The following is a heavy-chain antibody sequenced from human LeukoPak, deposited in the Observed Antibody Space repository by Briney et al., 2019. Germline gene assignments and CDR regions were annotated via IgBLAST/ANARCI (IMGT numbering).Heavy chain of an antibody. Sequence: SQTLSLTCAVSGGSISSGGYSWSWIRQPPGKGLEWIGYIYYSGSTYYNPSLKSRVTISVDTSKNQFSLKLSSVTAADTAVYYCARDSRQSNYFDYWGQGTLVTVSS. CDR1: GGSISSGGYS. CDR3: ARDSRQSNYFDY. V-gene: IGHV4-30-4*07. J-gene: IGHJ4*02. CDR2: IYYSGST.